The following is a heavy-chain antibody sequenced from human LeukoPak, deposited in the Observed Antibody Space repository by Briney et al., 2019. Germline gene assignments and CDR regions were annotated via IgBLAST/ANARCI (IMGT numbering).Heavy chain of an antibody. CDR1: GFSFSSYA. CDR2: ISGSGDNT. CDR3: AKRSGYTTGWFFDF. V-gene: IGHV3-23*01. J-gene: IGHJ4*02. D-gene: IGHD6-19*01. Sequence: GGSLRLSCAASGFSFSSYAMSWVRQAPGKGLEWVSSISGSGDNTNYAESVKGRFTISRDNSKNALFLQMNSLRAEDTAVFYCAKRSGYTTGWFFDFWGQGTLATVSS.